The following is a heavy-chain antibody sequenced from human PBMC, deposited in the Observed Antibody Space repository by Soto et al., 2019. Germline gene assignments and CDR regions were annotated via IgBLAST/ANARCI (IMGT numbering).Heavy chain of an antibody. CDR3: ASMGYHYGSGSYPLDY. Sequence: QVQLQESGPGLVKPSETLSLTCTVSGGSISSYYWTWIRQPPGKGLEWIGFIYNSGSTHYNPSLGNLVTISVDTSKNQFSLKLRSVTAADTAVYYCASMGYHYGSGSYPLDYWGQGTLVTVSS. V-gene: IGHV4-59*08. CDR2: IYNSGST. D-gene: IGHD3-10*01. CDR1: GGSISSYY. J-gene: IGHJ4*02.